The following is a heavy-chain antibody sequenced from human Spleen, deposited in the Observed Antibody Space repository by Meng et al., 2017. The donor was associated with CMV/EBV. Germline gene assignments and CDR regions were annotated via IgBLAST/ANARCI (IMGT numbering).Heavy chain of an antibody. CDR1: GFTFDDYG. CDR2: INWNGDKT. J-gene: IGHJ5*02. V-gene: IGHV3-20*04. Sequence: CAASGFTFDDYGMNRVRQVPGKGLEWVSGINWNGDKTDYADSVRGRFTISRDNAKNSLYLQMNSLRVEDTAFYYCARGLEIEGWVDPWGQGTLVTVSS. CDR3: ARGLEIEGWVDP. D-gene: IGHD3-3*01.